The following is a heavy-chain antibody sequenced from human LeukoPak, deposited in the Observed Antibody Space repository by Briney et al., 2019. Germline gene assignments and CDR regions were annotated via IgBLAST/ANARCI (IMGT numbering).Heavy chain of an antibody. V-gene: IGHV4-59*12. CDR2: IYYSGST. J-gene: IGHJ4*02. D-gene: IGHD3-16*01. CDR3: ARESWSYASKFHY. Sequence: SETLSLTCTVSGGSISSYYWSWIRQPPGKGLEWIGYIYYSGSTNYKSSLKSRVTISVDTSKNQFSLKLSSVTAADTAVYYCARESWSYASKFHYWGQGTLVTVSS. CDR1: GGSISSYY.